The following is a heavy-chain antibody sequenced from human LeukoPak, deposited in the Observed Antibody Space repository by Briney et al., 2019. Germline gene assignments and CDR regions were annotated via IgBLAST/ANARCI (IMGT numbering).Heavy chain of an antibody. J-gene: IGHJ4*02. CDR3: AKNYLGVVVVPAAMGFDY. D-gene: IGHD2-2*01. CDR1: GFTFSSYG. Sequence: PGGSLRLSCAASGFTFSSYGMHWVRQAPGKGLERVAFIRYDGSNKYYADSVKGRFTISRDNSKNTLYLQMNSLRAEDTAVYYCAKNYLGVVVVPAAMGFDYWGQGTLVTVSS. V-gene: IGHV3-30*02. CDR2: IRYDGSNK.